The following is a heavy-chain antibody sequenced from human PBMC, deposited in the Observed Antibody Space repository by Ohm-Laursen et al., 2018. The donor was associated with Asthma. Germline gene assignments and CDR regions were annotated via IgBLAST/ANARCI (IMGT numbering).Heavy chain of an antibody. Sequence: SLRLSCAASGFNFGSYAMTCVRQAPGKGLEWVSGISSSGGSTHYADNVKGRFTISRDNSKNTLYLQMNSLRAEDTAVYYCAKDLRAITIFGVVRSDAFDIWGQGTMVTVSS. D-gene: IGHD3-3*01. CDR2: ISSSGGST. CDR3: AKDLRAITIFGVVRSDAFDI. CDR1: GFNFGSYA. J-gene: IGHJ3*02. V-gene: IGHV3-23*01.